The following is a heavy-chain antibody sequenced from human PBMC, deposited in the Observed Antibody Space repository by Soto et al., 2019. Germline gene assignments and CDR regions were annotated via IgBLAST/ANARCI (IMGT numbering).Heavy chain of an antibody. J-gene: IGHJ6*03. D-gene: IGHD5-12*01. Sequence: QVQLVQSGAEVRKPGASVTVSCRSSGDSFNDYYIHWVRQAPGQGFEWMGWINPNGGVTKYAQKFQGWVSMTRDTSIRTVYMQLSRLRSDDTAVYYCARESGGATANLEYYYFYMDVWGTGTTVTVSS. V-gene: IGHV1-2*04. CDR2: INPNGGVT. CDR3: ARESGGATANLEYYYFYMDV. CDR1: GDSFNDYY.